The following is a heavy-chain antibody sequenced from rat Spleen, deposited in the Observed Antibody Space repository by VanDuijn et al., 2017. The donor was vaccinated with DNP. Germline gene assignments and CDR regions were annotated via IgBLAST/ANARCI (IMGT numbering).Heavy chain of an antibody. D-gene: IGHD1-2*01. CDR1: GFTFNNYW. Sequence: EVQLVESGGGLVQPGRSLKLSCVASGFTFNNYWLTWIRQAPGKGLEWVASITDAGGSTYYPDSVKGRFTISRDNAKNTLYLQMNSLRSEDTATYYCATYSTDIGFFDYWDQGVMVTVSS. J-gene: IGHJ2*01. CDR2: ITDAGGST. CDR3: ATYSTDIGFFDY. V-gene: IGHV5-31*01.